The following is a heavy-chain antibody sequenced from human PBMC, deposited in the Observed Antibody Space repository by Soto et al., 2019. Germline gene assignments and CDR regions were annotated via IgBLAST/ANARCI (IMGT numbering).Heavy chain of an antibody. V-gene: IGHV3-23*01. D-gene: IGHD6-13*01. Sequence: GGSLRLSCAASGFTFSSYALTWVRQAPGKGLEWVSAISNNGGSTYYADSVKGRFTVSRDNSKNTLYLQMNSLSAEDTAVYYSAKGLIAGPMGGFDPWGQGTLVTVSS. CDR3: AKGLIAGPMGGFDP. CDR1: GFTFSSYA. J-gene: IGHJ5*02. CDR2: ISNNGGST.